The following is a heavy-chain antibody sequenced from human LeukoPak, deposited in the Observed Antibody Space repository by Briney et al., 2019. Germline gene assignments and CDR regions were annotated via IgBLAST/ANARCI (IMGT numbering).Heavy chain of an antibody. CDR1: GYTFTSYV. Sequence: ASVTVSCKASGYTFTSYVLHWVRQAPGQRLEWMGWINAGNGNTKYSQKFQGRVTITRDTSASTAYMELSSLRSEDTAVYYCARGYGEFNPDYWGQGTLVTVSS. CDR2: INAGNGNT. CDR3: ARGYGEFNPDY. V-gene: IGHV1-3*01. J-gene: IGHJ4*02. D-gene: IGHD3-10*01.